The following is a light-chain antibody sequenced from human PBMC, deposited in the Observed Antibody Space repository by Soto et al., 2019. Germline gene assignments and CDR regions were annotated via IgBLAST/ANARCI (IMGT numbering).Light chain of an antibody. J-gene: IGLJ3*02. V-gene: IGLV4-60*02. CDR2: LEGSGSY. Sequence: QPVLTQSSSASASLGSSVNLTCTLSSGHSSYIIAWHQQQPGKAPRYLMKLEGSGSYNKGSGVPDRFSGSSSGADRYLTISNLQFEDEADYYCETWDRNTWVFGGGTKLTVL. CDR1: SGHSSYI. CDR3: ETWDRNTWV.